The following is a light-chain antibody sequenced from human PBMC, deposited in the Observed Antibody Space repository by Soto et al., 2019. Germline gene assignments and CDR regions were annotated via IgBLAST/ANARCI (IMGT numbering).Light chain of an antibody. Sequence: SYELTQPPSVSVSLGQMARITCSGEALPRKYAYWYQQKPGQSPVVVIYKGTERPSGVPERFSGSTSGTIVTLTISGVQAEDEADYYCLSTDNTGYVWVFGGGTKLTVL. CDR1: ALPRKY. CDR2: KGT. CDR3: LSTDNTGYVWV. J-gene: IGLJ3*02. V-gene: IGLV3-16*01.